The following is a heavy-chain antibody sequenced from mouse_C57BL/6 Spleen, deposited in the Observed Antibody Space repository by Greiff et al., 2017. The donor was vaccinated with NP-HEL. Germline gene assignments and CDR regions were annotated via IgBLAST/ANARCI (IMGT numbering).Heavy chain of an antibody. J-gene: IGHJ3*01. CDR3: ARERYDGFAY. CDR1: GYSFTSGYY. V-gene: IGHV3-6*01. D-gene: IGHD2-14*01. CDR2: ISYDGSN. Sequence: EVKLMESGPGLVKPSQSLSLTCSVTGYSFTSGYYWNWIRQFPGNKLEWMGYISYDGSNNYNPSLKNRISITRDTSKNQFFLKLNSVTTEDTATYYCARERYDGFAYWGQGTLVTVSA.